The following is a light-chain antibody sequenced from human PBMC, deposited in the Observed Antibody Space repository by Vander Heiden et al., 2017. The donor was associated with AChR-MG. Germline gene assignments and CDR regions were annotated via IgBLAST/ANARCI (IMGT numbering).Light chain of an antibody. CDR2: GAS. V-gene: IGKV3-15*01. J-gene: IGKJ4*01. CDR3: QQYNNWPLT. Sequence: EIVMTQSPATLSVSPGERATLSCRASETVSSNLAWYQQKPGQAPRLVIYGASTRATNIPARFSGSGSGTEFTLTISSLQSEDFVVYYCQQYNNWPLTFGGGTEVEIK. CDR1: ETVSSN.